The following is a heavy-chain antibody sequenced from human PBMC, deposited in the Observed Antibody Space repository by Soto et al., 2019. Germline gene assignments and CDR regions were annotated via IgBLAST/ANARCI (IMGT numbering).Heavy chain of an antibody. D-gene: IGHD3-9*01. CDR1: GGSFSGYS. J-gene: IGHJ6*02. Sequence: SETLSLTCAVYGGSFSGYSWSWIRQPPGKGLEWIGEIYHSGSTNYNPSLKSRVTISVDKSKNQFSLKLSSVTAADTAVYYCARDLVDYDILTGYSSGMDVWGQGTTVTSP. CDR3: ARDLVDYDILTGYSSGMDV. V-gene: IGHV4-34*01. CDR2: IYHSGST.